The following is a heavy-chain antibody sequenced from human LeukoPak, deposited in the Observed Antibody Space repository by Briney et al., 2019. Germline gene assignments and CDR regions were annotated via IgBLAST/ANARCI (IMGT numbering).Heavy chain of an antibody. V-gene: IGHV1-18*01. D-gene: IGHD6-6*01. CDR3: ARDKGIAARLVFDY. Sequence: ASVKVSCKASDYTFRNYGISWVRQAPGQGLEWMGWISAYNVNTNYAEKLQGRVTMTTDTSTSTAYMELRSLRSDDTAVYYCARDKGIAARLVFDYWGQGTLVTVSS. CDR1: DYTFRNYG. CDR2: ISAYNVNT. J-gene: IGHJ4*02.